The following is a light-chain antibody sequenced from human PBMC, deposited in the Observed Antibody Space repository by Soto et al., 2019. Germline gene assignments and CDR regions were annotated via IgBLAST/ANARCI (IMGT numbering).Light chain of an antibody. Sequence: PGDRATLSCLASQSVTNNYLAWYQQKPGQAPRLLIDGASSRATGVPDRFSGTGSGTDFTLTISRLEPEDFAVFYCQQYGNSPITFGQGTRLEIK. V-gene: IGKV3-20*01. J-gene: IGKJ5*01. CDR1: QSVTNNY. CDR2: GAS. CDR3: QQYGNSPIT.